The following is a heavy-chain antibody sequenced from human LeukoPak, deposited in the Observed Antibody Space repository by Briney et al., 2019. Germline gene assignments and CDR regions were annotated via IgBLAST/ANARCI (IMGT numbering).Heavy chain of an antibody. CDR1: GFTFSSYS. Sequence: PGGSLRLSCAASGFTFSSYSMNWVRQAPGKGLEWVSSISSSSSYIYYADSVKGRFTISRDNAKNSLYLQMNSLRAEDTAVYYCARVSKLRWELDAFDIWGQGTMVTVSS. CDR3: ARVSKLRWELDAFDI. CDR2: ISSSSSYI. V-gene: IGHV3-21*01. J-gene: IGHJ3*02. D-gene: IGHD4-23*01.